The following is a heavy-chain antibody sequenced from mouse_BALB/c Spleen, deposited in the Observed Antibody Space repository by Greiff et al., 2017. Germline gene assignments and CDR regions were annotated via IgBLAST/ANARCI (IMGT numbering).Heavy chain of an antibody. CDR3: ARRDYRYDGYAMDY. J-gene: IGHJ4*01. CDR1: GFTFSSYA. Sequence: DVHLVESGGGLVKPGGSLKLSCAASGFTFSSYAMSWVRQSPEKRLEWVAEISSGGSYTYYPDTVTGRFTIPRDNAKNTLYLEMSSLRSEDTAMYYCARRDYRYDGYAMDYWGQGTSVTVSS. CDR2: ISSGGSYT. D-gene: IGHD2-14*01. V-gene: IGHV5-9-4*01.